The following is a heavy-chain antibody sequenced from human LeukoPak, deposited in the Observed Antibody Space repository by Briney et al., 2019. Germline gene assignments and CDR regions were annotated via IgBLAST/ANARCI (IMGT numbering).Heavy chain of an antibody. D-gene: IGHD6-19*01. V-gene: IGHV1-8*01. CDR2: MKPNDGNR. CDR1: GYTFTSFD. CDR3: ARGYSVAGTSNYFDS. J-gene: IGHJ5*01. Sequence: APVKVSCKTSGYTFTSFDIHWVRQATGQGLEWMGWMKPNDGNRGFAQKFQGRLTMTSDTSLVTAYMELTSLTSDDTAVYYCARGYSVAGTSNYFDSWGQGTLVTVSS.